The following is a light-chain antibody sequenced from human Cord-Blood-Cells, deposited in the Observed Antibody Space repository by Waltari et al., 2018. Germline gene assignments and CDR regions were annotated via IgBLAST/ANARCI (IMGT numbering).Light chain of an antibody. J-gene: IGLJ2*01. CDR3: SSYTSSSTVV. V-gene: IGLV2-14*01. CDR1: RRDVGGYNY. Sequence: QSALTQPASVSGSPGPSITISCTGTRRDVGGYNYVPWYQQHPGKAPNLMIYDVSNRPSGVSNRFSGSKSGNTASLTISGLQAEDEADYYCSSYTSSSTVVFGGGTKLTVL. CDR2: DVS.